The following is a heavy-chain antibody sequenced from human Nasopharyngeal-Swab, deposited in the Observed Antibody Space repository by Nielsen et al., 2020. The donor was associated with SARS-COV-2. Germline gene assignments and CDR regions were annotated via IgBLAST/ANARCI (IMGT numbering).Heavy chain of an antibody. CDR2: INPSGGST. D-gene: IGHD4-11*01. J-gene: IGHJ4*02. V-gene: IGHV1-46*01. Sequence: ASVKVSCKASGYTFTSYYMHWVRRAPGQGLEWMGIINPSGGSTSYAQKFQGRVTMTRDTSTSTVYMELSSLRSEDTAVYYCARAEMRTTVTTYWNYWGQGTLVTVSS. CDR3: ARAEMRTTVTTYWNY. CDR1: GYTFTSYY.